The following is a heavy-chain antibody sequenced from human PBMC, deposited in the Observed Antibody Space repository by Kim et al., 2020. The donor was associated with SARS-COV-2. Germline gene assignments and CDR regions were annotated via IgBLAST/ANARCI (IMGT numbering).Heavy chain of an antibody. Sequence: GGSLRLSCTTSGFTFTGYAMSWVRQAPGKGLEWVSSIDGSDGTTYYVDSVKGRFTISRVNSKNTLYLQMSTVRADDTAVYYCMKGGWGWIWDHWGQGTLVTVAS. D-gene: IGHD2-2*03. V-gene: IGHV3-23*01. J-gene: IGHJ4*02. CDR2: IDGSDGTT. CDR1: GFTFTGYA. CDR3: MKGGWGWIWDH.